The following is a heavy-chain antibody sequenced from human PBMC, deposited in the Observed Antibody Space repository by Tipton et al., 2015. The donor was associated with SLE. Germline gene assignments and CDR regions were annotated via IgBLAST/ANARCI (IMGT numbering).Heavy chain of an antibody. V-gene: IGHV4-39*07. CDR1: GGSISSSSYH. CDR2: IYYSGSA. Sequence: TLSLTCTVSGGSISSSSYHWGWIRQPPGKGLEWIGNIYYSGSAYYNPSLKSRLFISLDTSKNQFSLELNSVTAADTAVYFCARGFTIYYGSGSYSWWFDPWGQGTTVTVSS. J-gene: IGHJ5*01. CDR3: ARGFTIYYGSGSYSWWFDP. D-gene: IGHD3-10*01.